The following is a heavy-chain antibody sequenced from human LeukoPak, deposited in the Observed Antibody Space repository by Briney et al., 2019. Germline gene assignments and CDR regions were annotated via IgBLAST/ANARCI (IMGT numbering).Heavy chain of an antibody. V-gene: IGHV3-23*01. CDR2: ISGSGGST. CDR1: GFTFSSYA. D-gene: IGHD5-24*01. Sequence: PGGSLRLSCAASGFTFSSYAMSWVRQAPGKGLEWVSAISGSGGSTYYADSVKGRLTISRDNSKNTLYLQMNSLRAEDTAVYYCAKDREEMATISYCFDYWGQGTLVTVSS. J-gene: IGHJ4*02. CDR3: AKDREEMATISYCFDY.